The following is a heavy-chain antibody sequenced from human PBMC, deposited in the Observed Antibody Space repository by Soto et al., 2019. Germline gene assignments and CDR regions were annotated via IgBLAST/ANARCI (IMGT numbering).Heavy chain of an antibody. D-gene: IGHD2-15*01. CDR1: GFSFSNYE. V-gene: IGHV3-23*01. CDR2: INPSSGTT. J-gene: IGHJ6*02. CDR3: VKGGWLDV. Sequence: GGSLRLSFAASGFSFSNYEMTWARQAPGKGLEWVAFINPSSGTTHYADSVKGRFTISRDNSKDTLYLQLSSLRVEDTAVYYCVKGGWLDVWGQGTTVTVSS.